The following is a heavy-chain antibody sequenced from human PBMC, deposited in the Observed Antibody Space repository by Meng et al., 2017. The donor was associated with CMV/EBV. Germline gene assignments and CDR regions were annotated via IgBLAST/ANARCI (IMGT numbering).Heavy chain of an antibody. J-gene: IGHJ4*02. V-gene: IGHV3-48*03. CDR3: ARGSYYDFWSGYYQ. D-gene: IGHD3-3*01. CDR1: GFTFSRYE. Sequence: GGSLRLSCAGSGFTFSRYEMSWVRQAPGKGLEWVSYISSTGSNIYYADSVKGRFTISRDNAKNSLSLQMNGLRAEDTAVYYCARGSYYDFWSGYYQWGQGTLVTVSS. CDR2: ISSTGSNI.